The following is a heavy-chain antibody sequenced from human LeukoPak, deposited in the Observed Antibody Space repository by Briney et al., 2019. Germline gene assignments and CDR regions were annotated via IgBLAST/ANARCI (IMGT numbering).Heavy chain of an antibody. Sequence: SETLSLTCTVSGGSLSSYYWSWIRQPAGKGLEWIGRIYTSGSTNYNPSLKSRVTMSVDTSKNQFSLKLSSVTAADTAVYYCAREKLWFRELLPDYWGQGTLVTVSS. V-gene: IGHV4-4*07. J-gene: IGHJ4*02. D-gene: IGHD3-10*01. CDR3: AREKLWFRELLPDY. CDR1: GGSLSSYY. CDR2: IYTSGST.